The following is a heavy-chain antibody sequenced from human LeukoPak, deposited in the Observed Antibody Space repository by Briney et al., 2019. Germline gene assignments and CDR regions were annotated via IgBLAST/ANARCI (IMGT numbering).Heavy chain of an antibody. CDR3: ARDSGVDAHIDY. Sequence: GSLRLSCAASGFDLSSNWMHWVRHAPGQGLVWVSRIKGDGISTNYADSVKGRFTISRDIAKNTLYLQMNSLRDEDTAVYYCARDSGVDAHIDYWGQGTPVTVSA. CDR2: IKGDGIST. CDR1: GFDLSSNW. D-gene: IGHD3-3*01. V-gene: IGHV3-74*01. J-gene: IGHJ4*02.